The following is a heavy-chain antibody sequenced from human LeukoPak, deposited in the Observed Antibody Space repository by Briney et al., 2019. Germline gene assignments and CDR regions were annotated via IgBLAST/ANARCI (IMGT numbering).Heavy chain of an antibody. Sequence: GGSLRLSCAASGLTISSYSMNWVRQAPGKGLEWVANIKQEGSARYYVDSVTGRFTISRDNAMNSLYLQMNSLRVEDTAVYYCARDPGIAAAGTVGYFDSWGQGILVTVSS. J-gene: IGHJ4*02. CDR3: ARDPGIAAAGTVGYFDS. CDR1: GLTISSYS. CDR2: IKQEGSAR. V-gene: IGHV3-7*01. D-gene: IGHD6-13*01.